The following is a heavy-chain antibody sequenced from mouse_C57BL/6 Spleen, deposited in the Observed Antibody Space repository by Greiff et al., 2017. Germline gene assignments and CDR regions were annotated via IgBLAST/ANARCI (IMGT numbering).Heavy chain of an antibody. J-gene: IGHJ3*01. V-gene: IGHV1-82*01. CDR2: IYPGDGDT. Sequence: VQLQQSGAELVKPGASVKLSCTASGFNIKDYYMHWVKQRPGKGLEWIGRIYPGDGDTNYNGKFKGKATLTADKSSSTAYMQLSSLTSEDSAVYFCARGGYYDYDWFAYWGQGTLVTVSA. CDR1: GFNIKDYY. CDR3: ARGGYYDYDWFAY. D-gene: IGHD2-4*01.